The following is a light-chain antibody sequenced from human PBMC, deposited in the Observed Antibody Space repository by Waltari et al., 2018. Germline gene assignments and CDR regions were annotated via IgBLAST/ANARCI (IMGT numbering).Light chain of an antibody. Sequence: SYLLTQPPSVSAAPGKPAKITCGGNYLGAKSVHWYKHKQGQAPVLVIYDDVARPSVIPSLFSVSSSRNTATLTVTKVDAGDEADYYCQVWDGTSDQDWVFGGGTKLTVL. V-gene: IGLV3-21*03. CDR3: QVWDGTSDQDWV. CDR2: DDV. CDR1: YLGAKS. J-gene: IGLJ3*02.